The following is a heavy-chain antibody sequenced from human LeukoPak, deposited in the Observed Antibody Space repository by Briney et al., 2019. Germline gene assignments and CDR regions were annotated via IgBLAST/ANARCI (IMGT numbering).Heavy chain of an antibody. D-gene: IGHD3-22*01. CDR1: GFTLSNHW. V-gene: IGHV3-7*01. Sequence: GGSLRLSCAVSGFTLSNHWMTWVRQAPGKGLEWVAIINQYGSEQFCVESVKGRFSISRDNAQNSIFLQMNSLRVEDTAVYYCAAEIVDAFGIWGQGTMVTVSS. CDR2: INQYGSEQ. J-gene: IGHJ3*02. CDR3: AAEIVDAFGI.